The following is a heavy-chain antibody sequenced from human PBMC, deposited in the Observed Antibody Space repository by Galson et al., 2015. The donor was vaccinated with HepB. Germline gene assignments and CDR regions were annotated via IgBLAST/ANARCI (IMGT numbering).Heavy chain of an antibody. CDR2: IYWDDDK. CDR3: AHASWTTVTTE. Sequence: PALVKPTQTLTLTCTFSGFPLSTSGVGVGWIRQPPGKALEWLALIYWDDDKRYSPSLKSRLTITKDTSKNQVVLTMTNMDPVDTATYYCAHASWTTVTTEWGQGTLVTVSS. V-gene: IGHV2-5*02. CDR1: GFPLSTSGVG. J-gene: IGHJ4*02. D-gene: IGHD4-17*01.